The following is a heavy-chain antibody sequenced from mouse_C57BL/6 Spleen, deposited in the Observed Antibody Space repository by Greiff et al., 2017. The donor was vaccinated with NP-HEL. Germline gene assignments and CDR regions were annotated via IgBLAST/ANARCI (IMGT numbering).Heavy chain of an antibody. Sequence: QVQLLQSGAELVGPGSSVSLSCTASGYSFTSYCVDWVKQRPGQGLEWIGNIYPSDSKTHYNQHFKDKATWTVDKSTSTAYMQHSSLTSGDSAVYYYARFDDYFDDWGQGTTLTVSS. J-gene: IGHJ2*01. V-gene: IGHV1-61*01. CDR3: ARFDDYFDD. CDR1: GYSFTSYC. CDR2: IYPSDSKT.